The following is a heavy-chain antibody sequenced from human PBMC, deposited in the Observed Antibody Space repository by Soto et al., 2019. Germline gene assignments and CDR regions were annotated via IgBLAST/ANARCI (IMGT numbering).Heavy chain of an antibody. CDR2: IYSSGST. V-gene: IGHV4-59*01. D-gene: IGHD2-2*01. J-gene: IGHJ6*02. Sequence: SETQSLTSPGSGFSLMTNYWTLLRLHHGKGPEWIGYIYSSGSTNYNPSLRGRVTLSVDASKNQVSLKLSSVTAADTAVYYCARAPANVLGHYYYGMDGWGHGNTVTVS. CDR1: GFSLMTNY. CDR3: ARAPANVLGHYYYGMDG.